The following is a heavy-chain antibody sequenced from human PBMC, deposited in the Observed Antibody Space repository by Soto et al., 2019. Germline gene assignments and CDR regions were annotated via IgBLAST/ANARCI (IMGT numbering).Heavy chain of an antibody. CDR1: GFTFSDHY. CDR2: TRNKANSYTT. CDR3: ARETGDAFDI. V-gene: IGHV3-72*01. Sequence: GGSLRLSCAASGFTFSDHYMDWVRQAPGKGLEWVGRTRNKANSYTTEYAASVKGRFTISRDDSKNSLYLKMNSLKTEDTAVYYCARETGDAFDIWGQGTMVTVS. D-gene: IGHD7-27*01. J-gene: IGHJ3*02.